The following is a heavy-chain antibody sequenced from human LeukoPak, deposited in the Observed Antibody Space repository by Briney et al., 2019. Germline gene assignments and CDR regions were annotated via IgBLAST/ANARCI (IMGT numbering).Heavy chain of an antibody. Sequence: SETLSLTCAVYGGSFSGYYWSWIRQPPGKGLEWIGEINHSGSTNYNPSLKSRVTISVDTSKNQFSLKLSSVTAADTAVYYCARDRIRSGSYSSWFDPWGQGTLVTVSS. J-gene: IGHJ5*02. CDR2: INHSGST. D-gene: IGHD1-26*01. CDR1: GGSFSGYY. CDR3: ARDRIRSGSYSSWFDP. V-gene: IGHV4-34*01.